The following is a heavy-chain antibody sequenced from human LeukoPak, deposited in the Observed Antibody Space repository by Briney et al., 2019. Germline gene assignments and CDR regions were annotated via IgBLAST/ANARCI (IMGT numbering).Heavy chain of an antibody. V-gene: IGHV3-30-3*01. J-gene: IGHJ4*02. CDR1: GFTFSSYA. Sequence: SLRLSCAASGFTFSSYAMHWARQAPGKGLEWVAVISYDGSNKYYADSVKGRFTISRDNSKSTLYLQMNSLRAEDTAVYYCARDSAIAAAGGYFDYWGQGTLVTVSS. CDR3: ARDSAIAAAGGYFDY. D-gene: IGHD6-13*01. CDR2: ISYDGSNK.